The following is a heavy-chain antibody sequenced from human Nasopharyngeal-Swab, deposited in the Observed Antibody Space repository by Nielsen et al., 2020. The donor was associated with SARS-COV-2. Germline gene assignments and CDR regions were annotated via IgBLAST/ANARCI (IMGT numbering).Heavy chain of an antibody. V-gene: IGHV3-74*01. D-gene: IGHD5-12*01. CDR2: IEGDGSST. Sequence: LKISCAATGFTFGAYWMHWVRQTSGKGLVWVSRIEGDGSSTYYADSVSGRFTISRDNARNTLYLQMNSLRVDDTAVYYCARGGYFYHGAFDIWGQGTMVTVSS. CDR1: GFTFGAYW. CDR3: ARGGYFYHGAFDI. J-gene: IGHJ3*02.